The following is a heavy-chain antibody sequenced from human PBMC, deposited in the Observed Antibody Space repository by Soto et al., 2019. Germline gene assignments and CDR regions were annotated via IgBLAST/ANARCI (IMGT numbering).Heavy chain of an antibody. CDR2: INTKTGGT. V-gene: IGHV1-2*02. CDR1: GYSFTDYY. D-gene: IGHD1-26*01. Sequence: QVHLVQSGAEVKKPGASVKVSCKASGYSFTDYYMHWVRQAPGQGLEWMGWINTKTGGTNYAQRVQGRVTRTGDTSINTAYMELSRVRSDDAAVYYCARVGATGWFDTWGQGTVVTVSS. CDR3: ARVGATGWFDT. J-gene: IGHJ5*02.